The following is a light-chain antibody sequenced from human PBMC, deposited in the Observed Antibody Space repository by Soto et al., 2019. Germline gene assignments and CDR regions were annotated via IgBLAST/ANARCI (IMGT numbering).Light chain of an antibody. Sequence: DIQLTPSPSFLSASVVHTFKITFLSSQGISSYLAWYQQKPGKAPKLLIYAASTLQSGVPSRFSGSGSGTEFTLTISSLQPEDFATYYCQKLNSYPLTCGQGKRRAIK. CDR2: AAS. CDR1: QGISSY. CDR3: QKLNSYPLT. V-gene: IGKV1-9*01. J-gene: IGKJ5*01.